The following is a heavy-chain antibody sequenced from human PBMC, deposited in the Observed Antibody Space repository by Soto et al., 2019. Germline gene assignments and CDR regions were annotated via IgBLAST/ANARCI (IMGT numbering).Heavy chain of an antibody. Sequence: SEPLSLTCTVSGVSISSYYWSWIRQPPGKGLEWIGYIYYSGSTNYNPSLKSRVTISVDTSKNQFSLKLSSVTAADTAVYYCARDRAAQPLYFDYWGQGTLVTVSS. D-gene: IGHD2-15*01. CDR1: GVSISSYY. J-gene: IGHJ4*02. CDR2: IYYSGST. V-gene: IGHV4-59*01. CDR3: ARDRAAQPLYFDY.